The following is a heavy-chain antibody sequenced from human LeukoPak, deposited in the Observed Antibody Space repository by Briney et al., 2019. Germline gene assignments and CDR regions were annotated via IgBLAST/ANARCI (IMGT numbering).Heavy chain of an antibody. D-gene: IGHD3-10*01. CDR3: ANLEGSYYAQPFDY. CDR1: GFTFSSYA. Sequence: PGGSLRLSCAASGFTFSSYAMSWVRQAPGKGLEWVSAISGSGGSTYYADSVKGRFTISRDNSKNTLYLQMNSLRAGDTAVYYCANLEGSYYAQPFDYWGQGTLVTVSS. V-gene: IGHV3-23*01. J-gene: IGHJ4*02. CDR2: ISGSGGST.